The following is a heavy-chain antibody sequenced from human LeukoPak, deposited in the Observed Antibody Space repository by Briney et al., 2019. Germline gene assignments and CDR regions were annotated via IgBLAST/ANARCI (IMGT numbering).Heavy chain of an antibody. D-gene: IGHD5-18*01. CDR3: ARDKSGTAMVEFPGLFDY. CDR2: IYTSGST. J-gene: IGHJ4*02. Sequence: SETLSLTCAVSGGSISSGGYSWSWIRQPAGKGLEWIGRIYTSGSTNYNPSLKSRVTMSVDTSKNQFSLKLSSVTAADTAVYYCARDKSGTAMVEFPGLFDYWGQGTLVTVSS. CDR1: GGSISSGGYS. V-gene: IGHV4-61*02.